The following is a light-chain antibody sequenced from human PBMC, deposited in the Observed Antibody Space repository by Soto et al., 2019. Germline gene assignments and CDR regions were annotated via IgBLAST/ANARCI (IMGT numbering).Light chain of an antibody. CDR1: SSDVGGYNY. CDR3: ISFSSSIPLEV. J-gene: IGLJ1*01. V-gene: IGLV2-14*01. Sequence: QSALTQPASVSGSPGQSITISCTGTSSDVGGYNYVSWYQQHPGKAPKLIIYEVSYRPSGVSNRFSGSKSGNKASLTISGLQDDDEADYYCISFSSSIPLEVFGTGTKVTVL. CDR2: EVS.